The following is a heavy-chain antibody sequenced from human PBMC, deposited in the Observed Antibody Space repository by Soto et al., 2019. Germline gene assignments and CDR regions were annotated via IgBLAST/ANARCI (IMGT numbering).Heavy chain of an antibody. Sequence: QVQLVQSGAEVKKPGASVKVSCKASGYTFTGYYMHWVRQAPGQGLEWMGWINPNNGDTNYAQKFQGRVTMTRDSSISIAYMDLSRLRSADTAVYFWVRARRYYDDRSAYDYWGQGTLVTVSS. V-gene: IGHV1-2*02. CDR3: VRARRYYDDRSAYDY. CDR2: INPNNGDT. J-gene: IGHJ4*02. CDR1: GYTFTGYY. D-gene: IGHD3-22*01.